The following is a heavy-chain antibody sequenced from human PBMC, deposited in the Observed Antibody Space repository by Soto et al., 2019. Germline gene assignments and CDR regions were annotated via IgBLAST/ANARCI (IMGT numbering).Heavy chain of an antibody. J-gene: IGHJ6*03. CDR2: INHSGST. V-gene: IGHV4-34*01. CDR3: ARGDALTPSSWYQSSGYYYMDV. D-gene: IGHD6-13*01. Sequence: SETLSLTCAVYGGSFSGYYWSWIRQPPGKGLEWIGEINHSGSTNYNPSLKSRVTISVDTSKNQFSLKLSSVTAADTAVYYCARGDALTPSSWYQSSGYYYMDVWGKGTTVTVSS. CDR1: GGSFSGYY.